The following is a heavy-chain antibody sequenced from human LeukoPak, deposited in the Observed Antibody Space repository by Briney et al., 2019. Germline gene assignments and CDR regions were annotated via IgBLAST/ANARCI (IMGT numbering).Heavy chain of an antibody. Sequence: SETLSLTCTVSGGPNNSYYWSWIRQPPGKGLEWIGYTHPSGNTNYSPSLKSRVTISIDTSRNQFSLKPSSVPAADTAMYYCARKAPKKGWFDPWGQGTLVTVSS. CDR1: GGPNNSYY. J-gene: IGHJ5*02. V-gene: IGHV4-4*09. CDR2: THPSGNT. CDR3: ARKAPKKGWFDP.